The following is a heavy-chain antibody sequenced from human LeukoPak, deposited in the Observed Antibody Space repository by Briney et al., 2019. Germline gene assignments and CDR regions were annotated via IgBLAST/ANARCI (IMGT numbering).Heavy chain of an antibody. CDR3: ARATGLYYDYVWGSYRSPYYFDY. D-gene: IGHD3-16*02. Sequence: SETLSLTCAVYGGSFSGYYWSWIRQPPGKGLEWIGEIIPSGSTNYNPSLKSRVTISGDTSKNQFSLKLSSVTAADTAVYYCARATGLYYDYVWGSYRSPYYFDYWGQGTLVTVSS. CDR2: IIPSGST. J-gene: IGHJ4*02. CDR1: GGSFSGYY. V-gene: IGHV4-34*12.